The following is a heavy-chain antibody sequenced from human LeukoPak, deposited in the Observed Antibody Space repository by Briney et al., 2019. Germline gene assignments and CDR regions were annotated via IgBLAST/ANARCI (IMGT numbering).Heavy chain of an antibody. CDR3: ARHRPGERRFDP. CDR2: IYYSGNT. Sequence: SETLSLTCTLSGGSISSYYWSWIRQPPGMGLEWIAYIYYSGNTRYNPSLQSRVTISVDTSKNQFSLKLNSVTAADTAVYYCARHRPGERRFDPWGQGTLVTVSS. V-gene: IGHV4-59*08. J-gene: IGHJ5*02. D-gene: IGHD3-16*01. CDR1: GGSISSYY.